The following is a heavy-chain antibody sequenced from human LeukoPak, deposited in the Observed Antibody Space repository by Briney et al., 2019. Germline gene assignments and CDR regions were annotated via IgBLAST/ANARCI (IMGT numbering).Heavy chain of an antibody. D-gene: IGHD4-17*01. Sequence: PSETLSLTCTVSGGSISSGSYYWSWIRQPAGTGLEWIGRIYSSGSTNYNPSLKSRVTISVDASKNQFSLKLSSVTAADTAVYYCARARVATVTTAWFDPWGQGTLVTVSS. CDR1: GGSISSGSYY. CDR2: IYSSGST. J-gene: IGHJ5*02. CDR3: ARARVATVTTAWFDP. V-gene: IGHV4-61*02.